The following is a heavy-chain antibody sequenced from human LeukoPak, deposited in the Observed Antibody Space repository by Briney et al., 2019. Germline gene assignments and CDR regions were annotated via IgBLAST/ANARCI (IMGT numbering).Heavy chain of an antibody. CDR2: ISGSGGIT. J-gene: IGHJ4*02. D-gene: IGHD3-16*01. CDR1: GFTFTSYA. CDR3: AKVGALDIWGTSDY. V-gene: IGHV3-23*01. Sequence: GGSLRLSCAASGFTFTSYAMSWVRQAPGKGLEWVSGISGSGGITYYADSVKGRFTISRDNSKNTLYLQMNSLGAEDTAVYHCAKVGALDIWGTSDYWGQGTLVTVSS.